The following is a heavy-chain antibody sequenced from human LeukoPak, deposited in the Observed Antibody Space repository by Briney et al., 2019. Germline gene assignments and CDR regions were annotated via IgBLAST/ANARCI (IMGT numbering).Heavy chain of an antibody. J-gene: IGHJ4*02. D-gene: IGHD2-2*01. Sequence: PGGSLRLSCAASGFTFSSYSMNWVRQAPGKGLEWVSSISTSSSYIYYADSMKGRFTISRDNAKNSLYLQMNSLRAEDTAVYYCASLYCSSTSCYQHTSWGQGTLVTVSS. CDR1: GFTFSSYS. CDR2: ISTSSSYI. V-gene: IGHV3-21*01. CDR3: ASLYCSSTSCYQHTS.